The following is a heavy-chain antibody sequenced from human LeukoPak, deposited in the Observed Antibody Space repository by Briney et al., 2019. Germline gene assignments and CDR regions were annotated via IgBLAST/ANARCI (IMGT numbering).Heavy chain of an antibody. J-gene: IGHJ4*02. D-gene: IGHD5-18*01. CDR2: ISGGGFST. Sequence: GGSLRLSCAASGFTFNNYAMNWVRQAPGKGLEWVSAISGGGFSTYYADSVRGRFTISRDNSKNTLFLQMSNLRAEDTAIYYCAKGIQLLSNYFDYWGQGTLVTVSS. V-gene: IGHV3-23*01. CDR1: GFTFNNYA. CDR3: AKGIQLLSNYFDY.